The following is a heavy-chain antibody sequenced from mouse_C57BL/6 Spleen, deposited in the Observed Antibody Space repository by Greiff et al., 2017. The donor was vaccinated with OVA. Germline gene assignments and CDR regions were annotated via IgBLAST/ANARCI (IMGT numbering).Heavy chain of an antibody. CDR3: AKRNYYGSNAMDY. V-gene: IGHV2-5*01. D-gene: IGHD1-1*01. CDR1: GFSLTSYG. Sequence: VNVVESGPGLVQPSQSLSITCTVSGFSLTSYGVHWVRQSPGKGLEWLGVIWRGGSTDYNAAFMSRLSITKDNSKSQVFFKMNSLQSDDTAIYYWAKRNYYGSNAMDYWGQGTSVTVSS. J-gene: IGHJ4*01. CDR2: IWRGGST.